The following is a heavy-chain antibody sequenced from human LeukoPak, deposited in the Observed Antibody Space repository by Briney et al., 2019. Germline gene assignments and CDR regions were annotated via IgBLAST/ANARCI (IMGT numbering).Heavy chain of an antibody. Sequence: GGSLRLSCAASGFTFSSYGMSWVRQAPGKGLEWVSSISGSGGSTYYADSVKGRFTISRDNAKNSLYLQVNSLRAEDTAVYYCARAYSGYVWVVSDYFDYWGQGTLVTVSS. V-gene: IGHV3-23*01. CDR2: ISGSGGST. CDR1: GFTFSSYG. CDR3: ARAYSGYVWVVSDYFDY. J-gene: IGHJ4*02. D-gene: IGHD5-12*01.